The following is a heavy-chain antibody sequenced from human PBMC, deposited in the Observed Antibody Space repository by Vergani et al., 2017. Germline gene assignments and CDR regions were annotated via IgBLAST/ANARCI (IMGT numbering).Heavy chain of an antibody. Sequence: QVQLVESGGGVVQPGRSLRLSCAAFGFTFSSYAMHWVRQAPGKGLEWVAVISYDGSNKYYADSVKDRFTISRDNSKNTRYLQMNSLRAEDTAVYYCARVRRENYYGMDVWGQGTTVTVSS. CDR2: ISYDGSNK. J-gene: IGHJ6*02. D-gene: IGHD1-26*01. CDR1: GFTFSSYA. V-gene: IGHV3-30-3*01. CDR3: ARVRRENYYGMDV.